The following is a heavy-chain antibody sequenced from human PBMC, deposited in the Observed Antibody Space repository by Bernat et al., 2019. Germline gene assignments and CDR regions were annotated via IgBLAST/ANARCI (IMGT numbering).Heavy chain of an antibody. CDR3: ARVISRNYYYYMDV. CDR2: ISSSGSTI. J-gene: IGHJ6*03. CDR1: GFTFSSYE. V-gene: IGHV3-48*03. Sequence: EVQLVESGGGLVQPGGSLRLSCAASGFTFSSYEMNWVRQAPGKGLEWVSYISSSGSTIYHADSVKGRFTISRDNAKNSLYLQMNSLRAEDTAVYYCARVISRNYYYYMDVWGKGTTVTVSS.